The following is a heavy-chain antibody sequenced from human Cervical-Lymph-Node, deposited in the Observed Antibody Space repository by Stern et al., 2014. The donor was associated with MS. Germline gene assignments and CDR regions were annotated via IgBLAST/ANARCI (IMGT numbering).Heavy chain of an antibody. CDR1: GGSISSNNYY. CDR2: IYYSGST. Sequence: QLQLQESGPGLVKPSETLSLTCTVSGGSISSNNYYWGWIRQPPGKGLEWIGSIYYSGSTYHNPSLKSRVTISVDTSKNQFSLNRSSVTAADTAVYYCVRGGTSPFFDYWGQGTLVTVSS. V-gene: IGHV4-39*01. CDR3: VRGGTSPFFDY. D-gene: IGHD3-16*01. J-gene: IGHJ4*02.